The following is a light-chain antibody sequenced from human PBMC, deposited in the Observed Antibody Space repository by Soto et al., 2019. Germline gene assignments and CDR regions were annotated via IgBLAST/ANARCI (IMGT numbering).Light chain of an antibody. CDR3: QQLNSYPIT. Sequence: IHLTQSPSSLSASVLDRVSITFLASQGISSYLAWYQQKPGKAPKVLIYAASNLQSGVPSRFSGSGSGTDFTLTISSLQPEDFATYYCQQLNSYPITFGQGTRLEIK. J-gene: IGKJ5*01. CDR1: QGISSY. V-gene: IGKV1-9*01. CDR2: AAS.